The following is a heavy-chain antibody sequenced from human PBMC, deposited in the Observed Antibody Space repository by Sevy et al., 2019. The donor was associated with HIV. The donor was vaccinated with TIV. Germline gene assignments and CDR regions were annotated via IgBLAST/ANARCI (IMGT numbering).Heavy chain of an antibody. J-gene: IGHJ3*02. CDR3: AKDSEHRVTDAFDI. CDR1: GFTFSSHA. CDR2: IRGSGGST. Sequence: GSLRPSCAASGFTFSSHAISWLRQAPGKRLECVSAIRGSGGSTYYADSVKGRFTISRDNSKNTLYLQMNSLRAEDTAVYYCAKDSEHRVTDAFDIWGQGTMVTVSS. V-gene: IGHV3-23*01. D-gene: IGHD2-21*01.